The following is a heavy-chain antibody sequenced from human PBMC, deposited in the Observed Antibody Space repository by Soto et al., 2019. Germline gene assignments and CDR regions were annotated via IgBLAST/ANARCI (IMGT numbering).Heavy chain of an antibody. J-gene: IGHJ4*02. CDR2: IYYTGTT. D-gene: IGHD6-19*01. CDR1: GDSISSSSHY. Sequence: TSETLSLTCRVSGDSISSSSHYWVWIRQPPGKGLEWIGNIYYTGTTDYNPSLKSRVTISVDTSKNQFSLNLKSVTAADTAVYYCARQVVGVAVADWGQGTQVTVSS. CDR3: ARQVVGVAVAD. V-gene: IGHV4-39*01.